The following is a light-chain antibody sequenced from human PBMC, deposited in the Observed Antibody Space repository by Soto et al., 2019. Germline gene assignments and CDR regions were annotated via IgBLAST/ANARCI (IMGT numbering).Light chain of an antibody. J-gene: IGLJ3*02. CDR3: ATWDDSLSGFWV. Sequence: QSVLTQPPSAAGTPGQRVTISCPGSRSNIGRKYVYWFQQLPGTAPKLLIYNNNERPSGVPDRFSGSKSGTAASLAISGLRSEDEADYYCATWDDSLSGFWVFGGGTQLTVL. CDR1: RSNIGRKY. CDR2: NNN. V-gene: IGLV1-47*01.